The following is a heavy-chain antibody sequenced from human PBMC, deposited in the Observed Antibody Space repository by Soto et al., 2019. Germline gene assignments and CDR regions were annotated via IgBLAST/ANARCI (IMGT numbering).Heavy chain of an antibody. V-gene: IGHV1-18*04. CDR3: ARDPVTVTKSLGGMYX. Sequence: ASVKVSCKASVYTFTSYGIRWVRQAPGQGLEWMGFISAYNGNTKYAQKHQGRVTMTTDTSTSTAYMELRSLRTDDTAVYYCARDPVTVTKSLGGMYXWGKGTAVTVSX. J-gene: IGHJ6*04. CDR1: VYTFTSYG. D-gene: IGHD4-4*01. CDR2: ISAYNGNT.